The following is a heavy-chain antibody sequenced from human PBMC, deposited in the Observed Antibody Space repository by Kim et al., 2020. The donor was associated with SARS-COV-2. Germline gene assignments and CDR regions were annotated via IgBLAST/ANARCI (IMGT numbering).Heavy chain of an antibody. CDR3: ARRMENYYGMDV. CDR2: VYPEDADT. J-gene: IGHJ6*02. D-gene: IGHD1-1*01. CDR1: GYNFDKYW. Sequence: GESLKISCQASGYNFDKYWIAWVRQVPGKGLEWMGMVYPEDADTRYSPSFQGQVAISADRASSTAFLKWSSPQASDTAVYYCARRMENYYGMDVWGQGT. V-gene: IGHV5-51*01.